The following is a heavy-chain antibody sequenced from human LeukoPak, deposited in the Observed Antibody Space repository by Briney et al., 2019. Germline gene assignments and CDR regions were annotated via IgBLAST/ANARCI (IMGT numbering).Heavy chain of an antibody. V-gene: IGHV1-18*01. Sequence: QAVGESLKKKGWISAYNGNTNYAQKLQGRVTMTTDTSTSTAYMELRSLRSDDTAVYYCARGRTRTYYYDSSGYNYWGQGTLVTVSS. D-gene: IGHD3-22*01. CDR3: ARGRTRTYYYDSSGYNY. J-gene: IGHJ4*02. CDR2: ISAYNGNT.